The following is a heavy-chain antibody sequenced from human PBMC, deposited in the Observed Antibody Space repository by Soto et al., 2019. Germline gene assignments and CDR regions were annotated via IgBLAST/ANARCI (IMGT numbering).Heavy chain of an antibody. V-gene: IGHV1-18*01. CDR2: ISGYNGDT. D-gene: IGHD6-19*01. Sequence: QIHLVQSGPEVKKPGASVKVSCKASGYKFTSYGITWVRQAPGQGLEWMGWISGYNGDTKFGQKVQGRVTLTTDTSTSTASMELRSLRSDDTAVYSCARDQWMVPRGGYDWGQGTLVTVSS. J-gene: IGHJ4*02. CDR1: GYKFTSYG. CDR3: ARDQWMVPRGGYD.